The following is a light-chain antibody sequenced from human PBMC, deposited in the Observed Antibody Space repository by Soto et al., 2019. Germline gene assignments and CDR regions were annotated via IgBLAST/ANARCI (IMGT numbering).Light chain of an antibody. V-gene: IGKV3-11*01. Sequence: EIALTQSPATLSLSPGERATLSCRASQSVSSYLAWYQQKPGQAPRLLIYDASNRATGIPARFSGSGSGTDFTLTISSLEPEDFAVYYCQHSGDFRWTFGQGTRLEIK. CDR3: QHSGDFRWT. J-gene: IGKJ5*01. CDR2: DAS. CDR1: QSVSSY.